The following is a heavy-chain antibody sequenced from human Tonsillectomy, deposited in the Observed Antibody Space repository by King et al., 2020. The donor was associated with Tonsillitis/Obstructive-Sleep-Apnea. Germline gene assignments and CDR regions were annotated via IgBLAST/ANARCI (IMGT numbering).Heavy chain of an antibody. J-gene: IGHJ4*02. V-gene: IGHV3-23*04. Sequence: VQLVESGGGLIQPGGSLRLSCVASGFSFRTYAMTWVRQAPGKGLGWVSAISASGTRTYYADSVKGRFTISRDSSKNTLYLQMNSLRAEDTAVYYCASWDNVSGGNDYWGQGTLVTVSP. CDR1: GFSFRTYA. CDR2: ISASGTRT. D-gene: IGHD1-26*01. CDR3: ASWDNVSGGNDY.